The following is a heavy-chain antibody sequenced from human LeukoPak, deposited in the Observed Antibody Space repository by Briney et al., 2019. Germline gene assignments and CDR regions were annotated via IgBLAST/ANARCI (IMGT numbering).Heavy chain of an antibody. CDR3: ARGVEPLAANTLAY. CDR1: GFTVITND. CDR2: LYSDGNT. J-gene: IGHJ4*02. Sequence: GGSLRLSCAASGFTVITNDMTWVRQAPGKGHEWVSVLYSDGNTKYAGSVQGRFTISRDNSKNTLYLEMNSLSPDDTAVYYCARGVEPLAANTLAYWGQGTLVTVSS. V-gene: IGHV3-53*01. D-gene: IGHD1-14*01.